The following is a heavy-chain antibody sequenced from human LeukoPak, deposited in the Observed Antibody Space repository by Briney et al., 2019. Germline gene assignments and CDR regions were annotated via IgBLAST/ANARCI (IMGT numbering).Heavy chain of an antibody. J-gene: IGHJ4*02. CDR1: GFTFSSYG. D-gene: IGHD1-1*01. CDR3: AKGFKFAVLGY. Sequence: GGSLRLSCAASGFTFSSYGMHWVRQAPGKRREWVAVIWYDGSNKYYADSVKGRFTISRDNSKNTLYLQMNSLRAEDTAVYYCAKGFKFAVLGYWGQGTLVTVSS. CDR2: IWYDGSNK. V-gene: IGHV3-33*06.